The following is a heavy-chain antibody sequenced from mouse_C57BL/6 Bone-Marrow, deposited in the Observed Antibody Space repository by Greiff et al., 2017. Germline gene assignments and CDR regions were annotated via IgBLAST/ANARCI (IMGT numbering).Heavy chain of an antibody. J-gene: IGHJ1*03. CDR1: GFNIKDDY. CDR3: TTVITTVVSYYWYFDV. D-gene: IGHD1-1*01. V-gene: IGHV14-4*01. CDR2: IDPENGDT. Sequence: VQLQQSGAELVRPGASVKLSCTASGFNIKDDYMHWVKQRPEQGLEWIGWIDPENGDTEYASKFQGKATITADTPSTTASLQLRFLTSEDTAFYYCTTVITTVVSYYWYFDVWGTGTTVTVSS.